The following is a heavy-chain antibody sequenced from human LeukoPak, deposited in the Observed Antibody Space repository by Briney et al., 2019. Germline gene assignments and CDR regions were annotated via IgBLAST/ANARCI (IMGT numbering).Heavy chain of an antibody. J-gene: IGHJ4*02. Sequence: GRSLRLSCAASGFTFNQYVIHWARQAPGKGLEWVAVISNDGITRFYATSVKGRCTISRDDSKDTEYLQLSSLRVEDTAVYYCVREGYYDSGGPFSGYFDYWGRGDLVTVSS. D-gene: IGHD3-22*01. V-gene: IGHV3-30*04. CDR3: VREGYYDSGGPFSGYFDY. CDR2: ISNDGITR. CDR1: GFTFNQYV.